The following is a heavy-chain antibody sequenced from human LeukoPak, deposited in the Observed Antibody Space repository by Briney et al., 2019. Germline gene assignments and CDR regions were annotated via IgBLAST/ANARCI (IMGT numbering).Heavy chain of an antibody. CDR1: RCTFTGFY. V-gene: IGHV1-2*02. J-gene: IGHJ4*02. CDR3: ARPARRRTVTTAIDF. D-gene: IGHD4-17*01. CDR2: INHKNGTT. Sequence: SVQVPYQPSRCTFTGFYIHWVRQAPAHGLQWMGWINHKNGTTKYPQNLRGRVTMTRNTSIDPAHLASTSLTSDDTAIYYCARPARRRTVTTAIDFWGQGTLVTVSS.